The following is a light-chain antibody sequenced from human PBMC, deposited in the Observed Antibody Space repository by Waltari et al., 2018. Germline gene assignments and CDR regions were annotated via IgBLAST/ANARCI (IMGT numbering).Light chain of an antibody. CDR3: HQYYDLPIT. V-gene: IGKV1-12*01. CDR1: QGISSW. CDR2: AAS. Sequence: DIQMTQSPSSVSASVGDRVTITCRASQGISSWLAWYQQKPGKAPKLLIYAASSLQSGVPSRFSGSGSGTDFTLTISSLQAEDVAFYYCHQYYDLPITFGQGTRLDIK. J-gene: IGKJ5*01.